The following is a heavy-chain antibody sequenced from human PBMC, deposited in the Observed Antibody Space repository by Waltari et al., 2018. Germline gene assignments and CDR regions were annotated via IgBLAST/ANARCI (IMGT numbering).Heavy chain of an antibody. J-gene: IGHJ4*02. CDR2: ISSNGGST. V-gene: IGHV3-64*01. D-gene: IGHD3-9*01. CDR1: GFTFSSYA. CDR3: ARNPLRYFDWSQGEFDY. Sequence: EVQLVESGGGLVQPGGSLRLSCAASGFTFSSYAMHWVRQAPGKGLEYVSAISSNGGSTYYANSVKGRFTISRDNSKNTLYLQMGSLRAEDMAVYYCARNPLRYFDWSQGEFDYWGQGTLVTVSS.